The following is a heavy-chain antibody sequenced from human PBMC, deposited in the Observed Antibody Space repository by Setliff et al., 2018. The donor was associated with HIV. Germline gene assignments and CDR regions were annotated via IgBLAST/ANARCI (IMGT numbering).Heavy chain of an antibody. CDR2: ISTSGDSM. J-gene: IGHJ4*02. V-gene: IGHV3-48*03. Sequence: GGSLRLSCAASGFIFSDYKMNWVRQAPGKGLEWVSYISTSGDSMYHADSVRGRFTVSRDNPKNSLYLQMNSLRVEDTAVYYCARETSVATWGHQCDYWGQGTLVTVSP. CDR1: GFIFSDYK. CDR3: ARETSVATWGHQCDY. D-gene: IGHD7-27*01.